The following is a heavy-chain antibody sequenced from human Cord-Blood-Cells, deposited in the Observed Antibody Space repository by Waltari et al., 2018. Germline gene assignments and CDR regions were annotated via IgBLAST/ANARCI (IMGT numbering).Heavy chain of an antibody. CDR3: ARASITIFGVVIIRFDY. CDR1: GYTFPGYY. D-gene: IGHD3-3*01. J-gene: IGHJ4*02. V-gene: IGHV1-2*02. CDR2: INPNSGGT. Sequence: QVQLVQSGAAVKKPGASVKGSCKASGYTFPGYYMHWGGQAPGQGLEWMGWINPNSGGTNYAQKFQGRVTMTRDTSISTAYMELSRLRSDDTAVYYCARASITIFGVVIIRFDYWGQGTLVTVSS.